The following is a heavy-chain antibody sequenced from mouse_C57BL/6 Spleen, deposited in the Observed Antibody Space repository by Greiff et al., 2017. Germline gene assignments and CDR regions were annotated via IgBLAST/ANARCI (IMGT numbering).Heavy chain of an antibody. CDR1: GYAFSSYW. Sequence: QVQLQQSGAELVKPGASVKISCKASGYAFSSYWMNXVKQRPGKGLEWIGQIYPGDGDTNYNGKFKGKATLTADKSSSTAYMQLSSLTSEDSAVYFCARSAFDYFDYWGQGTTLTVSS. CDR2: IYPGDGDT. D-gene: IGHD1-2*01. V-gene: IGHV1-80*01. CDR3: ARSAFDYFDY. J-gene: IGHJ2*01.